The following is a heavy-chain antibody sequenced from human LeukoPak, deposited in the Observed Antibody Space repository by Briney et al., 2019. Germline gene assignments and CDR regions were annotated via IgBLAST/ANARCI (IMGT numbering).Heavy chain of an antibody. CDR1: GGSISTGGYY. CDR3: ARFHTSGYYRHFDF. V-gene: IGHV4-31*03. CDR2: IYYSGST. J-gene: IGHJ4*02. Sequence: MTSETLSLTCTVSGGSISTGGYYWSWIRQHPGKGLEWIAYIYYSGSTYYNPSLKSRVTISVDTSKNQFSLKLSSVTAADTAVYYCARFHTSGYYRHFDFWGQGTLVTVSS. D-gene: IGHD3-22*01.